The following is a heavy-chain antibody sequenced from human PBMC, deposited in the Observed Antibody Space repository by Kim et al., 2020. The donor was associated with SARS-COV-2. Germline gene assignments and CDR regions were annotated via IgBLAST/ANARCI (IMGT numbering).Heavy chain of an antibody. V-gene: IGHV3-23*01. J-gene: IGHJ4*02. Sequence: GDITRYAESVKGRFTISRDNSKNALYLQMSGLRAEDTAIYYCANPRQPDYWGQGTLVTVSS. D-gene: IGHD6-13*01. CDR3: ANPRQPDY. CDR2: GDIT.